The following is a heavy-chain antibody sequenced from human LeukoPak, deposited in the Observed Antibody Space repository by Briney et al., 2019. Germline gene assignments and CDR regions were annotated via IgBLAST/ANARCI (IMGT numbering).Heavy chain of an antibody. D-gene: IGHD5-12*01. CDR1: GYTLTELS. V-gene: IGHV1-24*01. CDR3: ATGGAYSGYDFFYAFDI. J-gene: IGHJ3*02. CDR2: FDPEDGET. Sequence: ASVKVSCKVSGYTLTELSMHWVRQAPGKGLEWMGGFDPEDGETIYAQKFQGRVTMTEDTSTDTAYMELSSLRSEDTAVYYCATGGAYSGYDFFYAFDIWGQGTMVTVSS.